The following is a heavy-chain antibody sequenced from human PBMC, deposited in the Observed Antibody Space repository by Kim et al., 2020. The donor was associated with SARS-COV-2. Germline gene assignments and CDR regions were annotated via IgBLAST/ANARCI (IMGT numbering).Heavy chain of an antibody. D-gene: IGHD3-3*01. CDR3: AKGGLFGWLLYYFDY. J-gene: IGHJ4*02. Sequence: SIEGRFTISRDNSKNTLYLQMNSRRAEDTAVYYCAKGGLFGWLLYYFDYWGQGTLVTVSS. V-gene: IGHV3-23*01.